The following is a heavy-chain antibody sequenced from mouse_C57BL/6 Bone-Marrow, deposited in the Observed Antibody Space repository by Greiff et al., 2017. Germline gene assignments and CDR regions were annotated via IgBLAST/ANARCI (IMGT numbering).Heavy chain of an antibody. CDR1: GFNIKDDY. CDR3: TTGIYYDPLFAY. V-gene: IGHV14-4*01. D-gene: IGHD2-4*01. Sequence: VHVKQSGAELVRPGASVKLSCTASGFNIKDDYMHWVKQRPEQGLEWIGWIDPENGDTEYASKFQGKATITADTSSNTAYLQLSSLTSEDTAVYYCTTGIYYDPLFAYWGQGTLVTVSA. CDR2: IDPENGDT. J-gene: IGHJ3*01.